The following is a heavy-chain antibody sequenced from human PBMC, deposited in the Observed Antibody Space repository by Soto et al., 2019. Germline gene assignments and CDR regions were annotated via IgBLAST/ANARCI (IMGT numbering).Heavy chain of an antibody. CDR1: GFIFRGNW. Sequence: GGSLRLSCAASGFIFRGNWMTWFRQAPGKGLEWVANIKGDGSETFYVDSVRGRFTISRDNAKNSLYLQMNSLRAEDTAVYYCATMGSGYYYDYWGQGTLVTVSS. CDR3: ATMGSGYYYDY. V-gene: IGHV3-7*01. J-gene: IGHJ4*02. D-gene: IGHD3-22*01. CDR2: IKGDGSET.